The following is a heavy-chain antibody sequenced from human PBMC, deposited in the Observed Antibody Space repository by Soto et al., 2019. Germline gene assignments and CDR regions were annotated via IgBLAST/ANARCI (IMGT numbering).Heavy chain of an antibody. CDR2: INNIVSTI. CDR3: ARVLQYSSGHPDAFDI. J-gene: IGHJ3*02. CDR1: GFTFSDYY. D-gene: IGHD6-19*01. V-gene: IGHV3-11*01. Sequence: GESLKISCAASGFTFSDYYMSWIRQAPGKGLEWVSYINNIVSTIYYADSVKGRFTISRDNGKNSLYLQMNSLRAEDTAVYYCARVLQYSSGHPDAFDIWGQGTMVTVSS.